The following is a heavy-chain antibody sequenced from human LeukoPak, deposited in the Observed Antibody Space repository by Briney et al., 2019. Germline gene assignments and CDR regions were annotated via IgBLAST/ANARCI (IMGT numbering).Heavy chain of an antibody. CDR1: GNTFAGYY. J-gene: IGHJ4*02. Sequence: GASVKVSCKASGNTFAGYYMHWVRQAPGQGLEWMGWINPNSGGTNYAQKFQGRVTMTRDTSISTAYMELSRLRSDDTAVYYCARDRSGGSGSYYKWEFDYWGQGTLVTVSS. CDR3: ARDRSGGSGSYYKWEFDY. D-gene: IGHD3-10*01. CDR2: INPNSGGT. V-gene: IGHV1-2*02.